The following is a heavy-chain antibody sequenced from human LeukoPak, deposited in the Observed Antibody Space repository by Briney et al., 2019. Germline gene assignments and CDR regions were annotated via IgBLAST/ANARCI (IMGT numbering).Heavy chain of an antibody. CDR2: INTNTGNP. D-gene: IGHD6-6*01. CDR1: GYTFTSYT. V-gene: IGHV7-4-1*02. CDR3: ARDGYSSSSDYYYYYMDV. J-gene: IGHJ6*03. Sequence: ASVKVSCKASGYTFTSYTMNWVRQAPGQGLEWMGWINTNTGNPTYAQGFTGRFVFSLDTSVSTAYLQISSLKAEDTAVYYCARDGYSSSSDYYYYYMDVWGKGTTVTVSS.